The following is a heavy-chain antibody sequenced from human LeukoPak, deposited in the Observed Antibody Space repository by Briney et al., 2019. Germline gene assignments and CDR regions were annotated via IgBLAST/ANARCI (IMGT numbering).Heavy chain of an antibody. Sequence: GGSLRLSCATSGFTFSDHYMSWIRQAPGKGLEWVSYVSTFSRYTNYADSVKGQFTISRDNAKNSLYLQMNSLRAEDTAVYYCARGHISAAGNFDYWGQGTLVTVSS. CDR3: ARGHISAAGNFDY. V-gene: IGHV3-11*05. J-gene: IGHJ4*02. CDR1: GFTFSDHY. CDR2: VSTFSRYT. D-gene: IGHD6-13*01.